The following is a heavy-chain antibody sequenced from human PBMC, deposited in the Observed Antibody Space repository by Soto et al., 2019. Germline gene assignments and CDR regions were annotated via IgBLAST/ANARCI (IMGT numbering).Heavy chain of an antibody. CDR1: GYSFTSYW. J-gene: IGHJ6*02. CDR3: ARPKIVVRGVNIIDYYGMDV. D-gene: IGHD3-10*01. Sequence: PGESLKISCKGSGYSFTSYWIGWVRQMPGKGLEWMGIIYPGDSDTRYSPSFQGQVTISADKSISTAYLQWSSLKASDTAMYYCARPKIVVRGVNIIDYYGMDVWGQETTLTVSS. CDR2: IYPGDSDT. V-gene: IGHV5-51*01.